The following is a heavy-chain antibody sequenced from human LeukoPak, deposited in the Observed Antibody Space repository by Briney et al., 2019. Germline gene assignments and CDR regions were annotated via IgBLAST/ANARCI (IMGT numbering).Heavy chain of an antibody. CDR1: GYTFTGYY. V-gene: IGHV1-2*02. CDR3: AREPGSYYPHFDY. J-gene: IGHJ4*02. Sequence: GASVKVSCKAPGYTFTGYYMHWVRQAPGQGLEWMGWINPNSGGTNYAQKFQGRVTMTRDTSISTAYMELSRLRSDDTAVYYCAREPGSYYPHFDYWGQGTLVTVSS. CDR2: INPNSGGT. D-gene: IGHD3-10*01.